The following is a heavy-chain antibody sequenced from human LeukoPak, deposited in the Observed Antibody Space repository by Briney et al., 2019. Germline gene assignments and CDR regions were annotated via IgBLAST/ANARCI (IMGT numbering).Heavy chain of an antibody. V-gene: IGHV3-23*01. J-gene: IGHJ5*02. Sequence: GGSLRLSCAASGFTFSSYAMSWVRQAPGKGLEWVSVISGSGGSTYYADSVKGRFTISRDNSKNTLYLQMNSLRAEDTAVYYCAKRPRGAVAANYAWFDPWGQGTLVTVSP. CDR3: AKRPRGAVAANYAWFDP. CDR2: ISGSGGST. D-gene: IGHD6-19*01. CDR1: GFTFSSYA.